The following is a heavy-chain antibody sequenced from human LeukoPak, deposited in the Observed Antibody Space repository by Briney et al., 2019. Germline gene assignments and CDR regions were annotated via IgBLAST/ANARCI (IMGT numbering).Heavy chain of an antibody. D-gene: IGHD4-17*01. CDR2: IKQDGSEK. V-gene: IGHV3-7*05. CDR1: GLIFSRYW. J-gene: IGHJ4*02. Sequence: GGSLRLSCAASGLIFSRYWMSWVRQAPGKGLEWVANIKQDGSEKYYVDSVKGRFTISRDNAKNSLYLQMNSLITEDTAVYYCTTQGVTTGDWGQGTLVTVSS. CDR3: TTQGVTTGD.